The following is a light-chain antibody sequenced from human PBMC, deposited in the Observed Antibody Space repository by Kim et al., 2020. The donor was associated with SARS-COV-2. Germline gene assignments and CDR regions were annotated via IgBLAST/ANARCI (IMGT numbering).Light chain of an antibody. Sequence: EIVLTQSPGTLSLSTGERATLSCRASQSVSSSYLAWYQQKPGLAPRLLIYGASSRATGIPDRFSGSGSGTDFTLTISRLEPEDFAVYYCQQYGSSPYTFGQGTKLEI. CDR1: QSVSSSY. CDR3: QQYGSSPYT. J-gene: IGKJ2*01. V-gene: IGKV3-20*01. CDR2: GAS.